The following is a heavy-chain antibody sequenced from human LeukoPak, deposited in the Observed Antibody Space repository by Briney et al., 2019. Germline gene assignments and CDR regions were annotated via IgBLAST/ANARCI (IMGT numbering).Heavy chain of an antibody. CDR2: IYYSGST. CDR1: GGSISSYY. V-gene: IGHV4-59*01. J-gene: IGHJ3*02. Sequence: PSETLSLTCTVSGGSISSYYWSWIRQPPGKGLEWIGYIYYSGSTNYNPSLKSRVTISVDTSKNQFSLKLSSVTAADTAVYYCASSIAAADYDAFDIWGQGTMVTVSS. D-gene: IGHD6-13*01. CDR3: ASSIAAADYDAFDI.